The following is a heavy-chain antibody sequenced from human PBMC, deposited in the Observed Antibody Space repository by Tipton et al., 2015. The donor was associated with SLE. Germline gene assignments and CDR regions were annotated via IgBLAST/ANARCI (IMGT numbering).Heavy chain of an antibody. CDR1: GYTFIVYY. CDR2: ISAYNGNR. J-gene: IGHJ4*02. CDR3: ARDFSSGYCSSTSCFPFDY. D-gene: IGHD2-2*01. Sequence: QSGPEVKKPGASVKVSCKTSGYTFIVYYIHWVRQAPGQGLEWMGWISAYNGNRNYAQKLRGRVTMTTDTSTSTAYMELRSLRSDDTAVYYCARDFSSGYCSSTSCFPFDYWGQGTLVTVSS. V-gene: IGHV1-18*04.